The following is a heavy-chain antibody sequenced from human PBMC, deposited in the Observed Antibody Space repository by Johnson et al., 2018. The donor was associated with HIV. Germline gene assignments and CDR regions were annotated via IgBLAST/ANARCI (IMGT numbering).Heavy chain of an antibody. CDR1: GFTVSSNY. Sequence: VQLVESGGGLVQPGGSLRLSCAASGFTVSSNYMSWVRPAPGKGLEWVSVIYSGGSTYYADSVKGRFTISRDNSKNTLYLQMNSLRAEDTAVYYCARDGWGSRGWDDAFDIWGQGTMVTVSS. CDR3: ARDGWGSRGWDDAFDI. CDR2: IYSGGST. J-gene: IGHJ3*02. D-gene: IGHD5-24*01. V-gene: IGHV3-66*02.